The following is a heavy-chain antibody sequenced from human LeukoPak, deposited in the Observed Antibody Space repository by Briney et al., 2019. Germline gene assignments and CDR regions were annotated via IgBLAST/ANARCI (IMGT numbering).Heavy chain of an antibody. CDR3: ARNLYDRSGSMGIYTFEY. D-gene: IGHD3-22*01. CDR2: IYYSGST. CDR1: GGSIGTYY. J-gene: IGHJ4*02. Sequence: PSQTLSLICTVSGGSIGTYYWSWIRQPPGKGLEWIGYIYYSGSTNYNPSLKSRVTMSVDTSKSQFSLKLSSVTAADTAVYYCARNLYDRSGSMGIYTFEYWGQGTLVTVSS. V-gene: IGHV4-59*01.